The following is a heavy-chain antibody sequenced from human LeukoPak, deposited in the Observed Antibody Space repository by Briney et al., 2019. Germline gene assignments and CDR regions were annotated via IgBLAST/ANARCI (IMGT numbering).Heavy chain of an antibody. Sequence: SETLSLTCTVSGYSISSGYYWGWIRPPPGKGLEWIGSIYYSGSTYYNPSLKSRVTISIDTSQNQFSLRLSSVTAADTAVYYCARPGYSYGLYYLDYWGQGTLVTVSS. J-gene: IGHJ4*02. V-gene: IGHV4-38-2*02. D-gene: IGHD5-18*01. CDR1: GYSISSGYY. CDR3: ARPGYSYGLYYLDY. CDR2: IYYSGST.